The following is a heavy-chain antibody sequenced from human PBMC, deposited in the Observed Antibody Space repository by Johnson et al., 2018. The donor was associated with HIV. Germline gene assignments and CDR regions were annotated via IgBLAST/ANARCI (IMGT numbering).Heavy chain of an antibody. V-gene: IGHV3-11*01. Sequence: QVQLVESGGGLIQPGGSLRLSCAASGFTVSSNYMSWIRQAPGKGLEWISYISSSGSPIYYADSLKGRFTISRDNAKNSLYLQRNSLRAEDTALYYCVRGRGSYGGAGAFDIWGQGTVVTVSS. CDR1: GFTVSSNY. D-gene: IGHD3-10*01. CDR2: ISSSGSPI. J-gene: IGHJ3*02. CDR3: VRGRGSYGGAGAFDI.